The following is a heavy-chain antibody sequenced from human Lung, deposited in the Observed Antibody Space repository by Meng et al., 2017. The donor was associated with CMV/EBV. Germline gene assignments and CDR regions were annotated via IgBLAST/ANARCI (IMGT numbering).Heavy chain of an antibody. CDR2: ISSSSSFK. D-gene: IGHD3-10*01. Sequence: GESLKISCAASGFTFSNYGMNWVRQAPGKGLERLSSISSSSSFKDYADSVKGRFTISRDNAKNSLYLQMNNLRAEDTAVYYCARDSGGLYGSGNYYYYGLDVWGQGTTVXVSS. J-gene: IGHJ6*02. CDR3: ARDSGGLYGSGNYYYYGLDV. V-gene: IGHV3-21*01. CDR1: GFTFSNYG.